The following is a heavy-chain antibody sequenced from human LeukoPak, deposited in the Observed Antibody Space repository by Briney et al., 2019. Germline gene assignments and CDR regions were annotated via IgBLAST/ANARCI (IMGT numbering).Heavy chain of an antibody. CDR1: GVSISSSNSY. CDR3: ARHRGSFDY. J-gene: IGHJ4*02. Sequence: SETLSLTCTVSGVSISSSNSYWGWIRQPPGKGLEWIGEIFHGGSTNYNPSLKSRVTISVDTSKNQFSLKLSSVTAADTAVYYCARHRGSFDYWGQGTLVTVSS. CDR2: IFHGGST. V-gene: IGHV4-39*01. D-gene: IGHD1-26*01.